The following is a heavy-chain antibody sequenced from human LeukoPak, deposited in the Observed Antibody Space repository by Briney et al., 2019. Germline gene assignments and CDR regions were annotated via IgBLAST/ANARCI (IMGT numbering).Heavy chain of an antibody. CDR2: IRFDGSNK. J-gene: IGHJ3*02. Sequence: GGRLRLSCAASGFDFRNFGMHWVRQTPGKGLEWVAFIRFDGSNKDYSDSVKGRFSISRDNSKNTLYLQMNSLTIEDTALYYCAKDLAAAGTRDDAFDIWGQGTMVTVSS. CDR3: AKDLAAAGTRDDAFDI. CDR1: GFDFRNFG. V-gene: IGHV3-30*02. D-gene: IGHD6-13*01.